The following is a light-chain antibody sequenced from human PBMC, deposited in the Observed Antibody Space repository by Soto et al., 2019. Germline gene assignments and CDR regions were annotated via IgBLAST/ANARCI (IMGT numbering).Light chain of an antibody. CDR3: QQYYSSIT. CDR1: QGISSY. CDR2: AAS. V-gene: IGKV1-8*01. Sequence: TQMTQSPSTLSASVGDRVTITCRASQGISSYLAWYQQKPGKAPKLLIYAASTLQSGVPSRLSGSGSGTDFTLTISCLQSEDFATYYCQQYYSSITFGQGTRLEIK. J-gene: IGKJ5*01.